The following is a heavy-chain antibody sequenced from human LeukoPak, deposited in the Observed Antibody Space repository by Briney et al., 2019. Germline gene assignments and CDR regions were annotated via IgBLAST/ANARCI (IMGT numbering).Heavy chain of an antibody. V-gene: IGHV3-74*01. CDR2: INSDGSST. CDR1: GFTVSTYW. J-gene: IGHJ4*02. Sequence: GGSLRLSCAASGFTVSTYWMHWVRQAPGKGLVWVSRINSDGSSTSYADSVKGRFTISRDNARNTLYLEMNSLRAEDTAVYYCARPRQCYSTTSCANHFDYWGQGTLVTVSS. D-gene: IGHD2-2*01. CDR3: ARPRQCYSTTSCANHFDY.